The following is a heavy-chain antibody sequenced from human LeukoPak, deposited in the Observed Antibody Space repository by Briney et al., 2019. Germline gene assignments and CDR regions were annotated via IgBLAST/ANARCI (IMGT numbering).Heavy chain of an antibody. D-gene: IGHD3-22*01. CDR3: ARDSSGYYYLPQYYFDY. CDR1: GGSISSYY. V-gene: IGHV4-59*01. J-gene: IGHJ4*02. CDR2: IYYSGST. Sequence: SETLSLTCTVSGGSISSYYWSWIRQPPGMGLEWIGYIYYSGSTNYNPSLKSRVTISVDTSKNQFSLKLSSVTAADTAVYYCARDSSGYYYLPQYYFDYWGQGTLVTVSS.